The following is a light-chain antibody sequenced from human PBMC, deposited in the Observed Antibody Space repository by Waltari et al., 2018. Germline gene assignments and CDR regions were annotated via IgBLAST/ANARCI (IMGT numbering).Light chain of an antibody. CDR2: GAS. Sequence: EIVMTQSPVTLSVSPVERATLSCRASQSISRNLAWYQQKPGQSPRLLIHGASTRATGIPARFSGSGSGTDFTLTISSLQSEDFAVYFCQQYNTWPTFGGGTKVEIK. CDR1: QSISRN. V-gene: IGKV3-15*01. CDR3: QQYNTWPT. J-gene: IGKJ4*01.